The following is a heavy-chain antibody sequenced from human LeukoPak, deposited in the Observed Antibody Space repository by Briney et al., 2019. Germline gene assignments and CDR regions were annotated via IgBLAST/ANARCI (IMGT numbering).Heavy chain of an antibody. D-gene: IGHD2-2*01. CDR1: GFTFSDYG. V-gene: IGHV3-30*03. Sequence: PGGSLRLSCAASGFTFSDYGMHWVRQAPGKGLEWVAAISFDGSNKYYADSVKGRFTIFRDNSKNTLYLQMNSLRVEDTAVYYCASKAAAFYFDYWGQGTLVTVSS. CDR2: ISFDGSNK. CDR3: ASKAAAFYFDY. J-gene: IGHJ4*02.